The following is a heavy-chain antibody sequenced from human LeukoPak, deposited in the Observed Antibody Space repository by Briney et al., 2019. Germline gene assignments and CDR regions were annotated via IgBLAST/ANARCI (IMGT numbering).Heavy chain of an antibody. V-gene: IGHV4-34*01. CDR1: GASFSGYY. CDR2: INHSGST. D-gene: IGHD1-14*01. Sequence: SETMSLTCAVYGASFSGYYWSWIRQPPGKGLEWIGEINHSGSTNYNPSLKSRVTISVDTSKNQFSLKLSSVTAADTAVYYWARGPNHRNYVAFDYWGQGTLVTVSS. J-gene: IGHJ4*02. CDR3: ARGPNHRNYVAFDY.